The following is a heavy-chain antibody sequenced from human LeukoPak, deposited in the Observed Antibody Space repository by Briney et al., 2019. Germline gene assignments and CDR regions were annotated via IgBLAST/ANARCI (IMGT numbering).Heavy chain of an antibody. CDR3: ARVRHHSAVAGVDY. V-gene: IGHV4-39*07. D-gene: IGHD6-19*01. Sequence: PSETLSLTCTVSGGSISSSSYYWGWIRQPPGKGLEWIGSIYYSGSTYYNPSLKSRVTISVDKSTNHFSLKLTSLTAADTAVYYCARVRHHSAVAGVDYWGQGTLVTVSS. CDR1: GGSISSSSYY. J-gene: IGHJ4*02. CDR2: IYYSGST.